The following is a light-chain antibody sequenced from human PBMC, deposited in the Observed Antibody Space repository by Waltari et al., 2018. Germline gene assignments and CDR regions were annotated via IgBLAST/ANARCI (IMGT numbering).Light chain of an antibody. J-gene: IGKJ2*01. Sequence: EVVLTQSPGTLSLSPGERATLSCRASQRLMKRYVAWYHQNPGQAPTLLIYGASNRAAGIPDRFSGSGSETDFTLTISRLEPEDFVVYYCQQYGSSVMYTFGQGTRLEIK. V-gene: IGKV3-20*01. CDR2: GAS. CDR3: QQYGSSVMYT. CDR1: QRLMKRY.